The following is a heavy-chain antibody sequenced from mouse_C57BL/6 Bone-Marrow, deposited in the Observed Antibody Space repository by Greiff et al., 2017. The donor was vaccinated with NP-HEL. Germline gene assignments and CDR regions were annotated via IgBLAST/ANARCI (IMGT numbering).Heavy chain of an antibody. CDR1: GFSLSTFGMG. D-gene: IGHD2-5*01. Sequence: QVTLKESGPGILQPSPTLSLTCSFSGFSLSTFGMGVGWIRQPSGKGLEWLAHIWWDDDKYYNPVLKSRLTISKDTSKNQVFLKIANVDTADTATYYCARKDYSNYEEAWFAYWGQGTLVTVSA. CDR3: ARKDYSNYEEAWFAY. CDR2: IWWDDDK. J-gene: IGHJ3*01. V-gene: IGHV8-8*01.